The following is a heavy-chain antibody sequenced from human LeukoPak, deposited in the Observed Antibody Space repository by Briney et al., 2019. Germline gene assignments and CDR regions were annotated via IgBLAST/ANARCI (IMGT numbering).Heavy chain of an antibody. D-gene: IGHD6-25*01. J-gene: IGHJ4*02. V-gene: IGHV3-30*02. Sequence: PGGSLRLSRAAAGFTFSNYAMHWVRQAPGKGLEWVAFIRYDGGNKFYVDSVKGRFTISRDNSRNTLYLQMNSLRAEDTAVYYCAKGSGIAAVVLDHFDYWGQGTLVTVSS. CDR3: AKGSGIAAVVLDHFDY. CDR1: GFTFSNYA. CDR2: IRYDGGNK.